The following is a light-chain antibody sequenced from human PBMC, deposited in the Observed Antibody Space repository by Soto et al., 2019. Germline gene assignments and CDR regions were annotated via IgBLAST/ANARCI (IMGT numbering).Light chain of an antibody. CDR1: QSISSW. CDR2: EAS. CDR3: QQYRDNWT. V-gene: IGKV1-5*03. J-gene: IGKJ1*01. Sequence: DIQMTQSPSTLSASVGDRVTITCRASQSISSWLAWYQQKPGTAPKLLIYEASTLQGGVPSRFSGSGSGTEFTRTISSLQPDDSATYYCQQYRDNWTFGQGTKVEIK.